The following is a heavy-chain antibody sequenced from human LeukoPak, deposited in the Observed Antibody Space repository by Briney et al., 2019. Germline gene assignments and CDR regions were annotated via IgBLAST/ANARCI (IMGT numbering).Heavy chain of an antibody. D-gene: IGHD6-19*01. CDR1: GYTFTGYY. CDR3: ARDFKPGRIGIAVASGREGFDY. J-gene: IGHJ4*02. CDR2: INPNSGGT. Sequence: ASVKVSCKASGYTFTGYYMHWVRQAPGQGLEWMGWINPNSGGTNYAQKFQGRVTMTRDTSISTAYMELSRLRSDDTAGYYCARDFKPGRIGIAVASGREGFDYWGQGTLVTVSS. V-gene: IGHV1-2*02.